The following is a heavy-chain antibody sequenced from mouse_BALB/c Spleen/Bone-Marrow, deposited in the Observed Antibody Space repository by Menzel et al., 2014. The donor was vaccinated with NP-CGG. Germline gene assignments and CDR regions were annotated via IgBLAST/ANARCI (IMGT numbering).Heavy chain of an antibody. CDR3: ASSPWFAY. V-gene: IGHV5-17*02. CDR1: GFTFSSFG. CDR2: ISSGSSTI. J-gene: IGHJ3*01. Sequence: EVKLMESGGGLVQPGGSRKLSCAASGFTFSSFGMHWVRQAPEKGLEWVAYISSGSSTIYYADTVKGRFTISRDNPKSTLFLQMTSLRSEDTAMYYCASSPWFAYWGQGTLVTVSS.